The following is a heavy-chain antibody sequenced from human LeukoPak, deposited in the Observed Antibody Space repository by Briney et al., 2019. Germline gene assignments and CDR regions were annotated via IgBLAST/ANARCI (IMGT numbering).Heavy chain of an antibody. J-gene: IGHJ6*02. V-gene: IGHV4-39*01. CDR3: ARVQQQGMDV. D-gene: IGHD6-13*01. CDR1: GGSISSSSYY. CDR2: IYYSGST. Sequence: SETLSLTCTVSGGSISSSSYYWGWIRQPPGKGLEWIGSIYYSGSTYYNPSLKSRVTISVDTSKNQFSLKLSSVTAADTAVYYCARVQQQGMDVWGQGTTVTVSS.